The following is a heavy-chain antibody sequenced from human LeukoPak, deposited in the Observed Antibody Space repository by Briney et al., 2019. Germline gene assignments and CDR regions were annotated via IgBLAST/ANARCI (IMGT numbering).Heavy chain of an antibody. CDR3: ARTVGYYYSVFDI. CDR2: ISYDGSNK. D-gene: IGHD3-22*01. J-gene: IGHJ3*02. CDR1: GFTFSSYG. Sequence: GGSLRLSCAASGFTFSSYGMHWVRQAPGKGLDWVAVISYDGSNKFYADSVKGRFTISRDNSKNTLSLQMNSLRAEDTALYYCARTVGYYYSVFDIWGQGTMVTVSS. V-gene: IGHV3-30*03.